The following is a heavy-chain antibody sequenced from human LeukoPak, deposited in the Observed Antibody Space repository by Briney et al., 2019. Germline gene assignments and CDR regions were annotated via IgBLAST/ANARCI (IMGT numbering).Heavy chain of an antibody. Sequence: PGGSLRLSCAASGFTFSSYAMSWVRQAPGKGLEWVSLISGDGGSTYYADSVKGRFTISRDNSKNSLYPQMNSLRTEDTALYYCAKDEDSGSYLHWGQGTLVTVSS. CDR1: GFTFSSYA. V-gene: IGHV3-43*02. CDR2: ISGDGGST. J-gene: IGHJ4*02. D-gene: IGHD1-26*01. CDR3: AKDEDSGSYLH.